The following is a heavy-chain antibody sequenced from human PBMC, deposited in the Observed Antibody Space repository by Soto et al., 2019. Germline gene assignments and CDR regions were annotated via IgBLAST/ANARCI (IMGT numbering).Heavy chain of an antibody. V-gene: IGHV4-59*01. CDR1: GGSISSYY. CDR2: IYYSGST. D-gene: IGHD2-21*01. CDR3: ARRCGGNFDF. J-gene: IGHJ4*02. Sequence: QVQLQESGPGLVKPSETLSLTCTVSGGSISSYYWSWIRQPPGKGLEWTGYIYYSGSTNYNPSLKSRVTISVDTSKNQFSLKLSSVTAADTAVYYCARRCGGNFDFWGQGTLVTVSS.